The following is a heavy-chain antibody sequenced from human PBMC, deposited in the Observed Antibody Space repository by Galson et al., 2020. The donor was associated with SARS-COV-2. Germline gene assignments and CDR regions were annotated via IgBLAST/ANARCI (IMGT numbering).Heavy chain of an antibody. V-gene: IGHV4-34*01. D-gene: IGHD6-19*01. J-gene: IGHJ6*02. CDR2: INHSGST. CDR3: ARGAIAVAGTLAAYYYYGMDV. Sequence: SETLSLTCAVYGGSFSGYSWIWIRQPPGKGLEWIGEINHSGSTNYNPSLKSRVTISVDTSKNQFSLKLSSVTAADTAVYYCARGAIAVAGTLAAYYYYGMDVWGQGTTVTVSS. CDR1: GGSFSGYS.